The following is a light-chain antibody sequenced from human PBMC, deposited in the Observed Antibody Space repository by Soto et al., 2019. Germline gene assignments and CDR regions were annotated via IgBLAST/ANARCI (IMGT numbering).Light chain of an antibody. CDR2: GAS. J-gene: IGKJ2*01. Sequence: EIVLTQSPATLSVSPGDRATLSCRASQSVNSELAWYQQKPGQAPRLLICGASTRATGTPTRFSGSGSGTEFTLTISSLQSEDFAVYFCQQYNNWPPYTFGQGTKMEIK. CDR3: QQYNNWPPYT. V-gene: IGKV3-15*01. CDR1: QSVNSE.